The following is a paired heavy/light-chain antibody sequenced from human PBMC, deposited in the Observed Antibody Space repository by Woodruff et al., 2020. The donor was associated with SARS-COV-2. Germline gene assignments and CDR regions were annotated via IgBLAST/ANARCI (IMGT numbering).Light chain of an antibody. V-gene: IGLV1-40*01. CDR1: SSNIVAAFD. CDR2: DNN. J-gene: IGLJ2*01. Sequence: QSVLTQPPSVSGAPGQRVTISCTGSSSNIVAAFDVHWYQQLPGTAPKLLIFDNNKRPSGVPDRFSGSKSGTSASLAITGLQAEDEADYYCQSYDSSLNGQVLFGGGTKLTVL. CDR3: QSYDSSLNGQVL.
Heavy chain of an antibody. D-gene: IGHD6-13*01. Sequence: QVTLRESGPALLRPTQTLTLTCTFSGFSLNTYGVCVSWIRQPPGKALEWLALIDWDDDKYYSTSLRPRLTISKDTSKNQVVLTMTNMDPADTATYYCARTRIPPGIAAAGLNFDHWGQGHLVTVSS. V-gene: IGHV2-70*13. J-gene: IGHJ4*02. CDR1: GFSLNTYGVC. CDR3: ARTRIPPGIAAAGLNFDH. CDR2: IDWDDDK.